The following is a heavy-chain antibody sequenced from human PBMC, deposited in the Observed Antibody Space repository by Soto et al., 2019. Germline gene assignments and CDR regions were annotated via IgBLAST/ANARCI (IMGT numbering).Heavy chain of an antibody. D-gene: IGHD3-22*01. CDR2: IHGGGNSA. Sequence: PGGSLRLSCAASGFTFSGYAMSWVRQAPGKGLEWVSVIHGGGNSAYYADSVKGRFTISRDNSKNTAYLQMSSLRAEDTAVYYCVKGEYYYDGSAYYPFDYWGQGRTVTV. J-gene: IGHJ4*02. V-gene: IGHV3-23*01. CDR3: VKGEYYYDGSAYYPFDY. CDR1: GFTFSGYA.